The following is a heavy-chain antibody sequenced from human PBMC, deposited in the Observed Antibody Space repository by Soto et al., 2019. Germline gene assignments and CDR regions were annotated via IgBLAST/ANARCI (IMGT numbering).Heavy chain of an antibody. CDR3: ASTYYDIWSPLPYYYDGMDV. J-gene: IGHJ6*02. D-gene: IGHD3-9*01. CDR2: IYPGDSDT. CDR1: GYSFTSYW. V-gene: IGHV5-51*01. Sequence: GESLKISCKGSGYSFTSYWIGWVRQMPGKGLEWMGIIYPGDSDTRYSPSFQGQVTISADKSISTAYLQWSSLKASDTAMYYCASTYYDIWSPLPYYYDGMDVWGQGTTVTVSS.